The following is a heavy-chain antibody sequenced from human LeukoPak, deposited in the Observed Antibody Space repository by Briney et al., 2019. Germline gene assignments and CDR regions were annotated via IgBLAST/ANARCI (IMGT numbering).Heavy chain of an antibody. CDR3: AKVQDELRLGKGFDY. D-gene: IGHD3-16*01. CDR1: GGSISSYY. Sequence: SETLSLTCTVSGGSISSYYWSWIRQPPGKGLEWIGYIYYSGSTNYNPSLKSRVTISVDTSKNQFSLKLSSVTAADTAVYYCAKVQDELRLGKGFDYWGQGTLVTVSS. J-gene: IGHJ4*02. CDR2: IYYSGST. V-gene: IGHV4-59*01.